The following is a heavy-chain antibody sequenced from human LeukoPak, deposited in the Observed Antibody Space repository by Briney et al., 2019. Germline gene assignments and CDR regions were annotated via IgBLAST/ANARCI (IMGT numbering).Heavy chain of an antibody. J-gene: IGHJ4*02. Sequence: AGGSLRLSCAASGFTFDDYGLSWVRQAPGKGLEWVSFIQSKTYGEGTMYAASVRGRFTISRDDSRSTAYLQMNSLKTEDTAVYYCTASDHLYCSSSSCHFDYWGQGTLATVAS. V-gene: IGHV3-49*04. D-gene: IGHD2-15*01. CDR3: TASDHLYCSSSSCHFDY. CDR2: IQSKTYGEGT. CDR1: GFTFDDYG.